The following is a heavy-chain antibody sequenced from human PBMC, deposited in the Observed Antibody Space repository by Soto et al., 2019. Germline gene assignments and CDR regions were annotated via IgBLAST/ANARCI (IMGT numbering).Heavy chain of an antibody. Sequence: PSETLSLTCTVSGGSISSSSYYWGWIRQPPGKGLEWIGSIYYSGSTYYNPSLKSRVTISVDTSKNQFSLKLSSVTAADTAVYYCAARHFWSGPWTHTRLDSWGQGTLVTVS. D-gene: IGHD3-3*02. CDR2: IYYSGST. CDR3: AARHFWSGPWTHTRLDS. CDR1: GGSISSSSYY. V-gene: IGHV4-39*01. J-gene: IGHJ4*02.